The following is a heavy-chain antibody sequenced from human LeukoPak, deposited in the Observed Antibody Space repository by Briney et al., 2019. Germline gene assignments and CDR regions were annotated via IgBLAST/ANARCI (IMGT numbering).Heavy chain of an antibody. Sequence: PGGSLRLSCAASGFTFDDYGMSWVRQAPGKGLEWVSYISSGGSTIYYADSVKGRFTVFRDNAKNSLYLQVNSLRAEDTAAYYCARARVSDAFDLWGQGTLVTVS. CDR1: GFTFDDYG. CDR3: ARARVSDAFDL. V-gene: IGHV3-48*04. J-gene: IGHJ3*01. CDR2: ISSGGSTI.